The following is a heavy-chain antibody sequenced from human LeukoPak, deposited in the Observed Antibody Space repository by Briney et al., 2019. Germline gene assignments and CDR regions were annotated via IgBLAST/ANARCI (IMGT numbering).Heavy chain of an antibody. J-gene: IGHJ4*02. CDR2: IYSSGTT. CDR3: ARGLAVAADRALDY. D-gene: IGHD2-15*01. Sequence: SETLSLTCTVSGGSISSYYWSWIRQPAGKGLEWIGRIYSSGTTDYNPSLESRVTMSVDKSKNQFSLKVNSVTAADTAVYYCARGLAVAADRALDYWGQGTLVTVSP. CDR1: GGSISSYY. V-gene: IGHV4-4*07.